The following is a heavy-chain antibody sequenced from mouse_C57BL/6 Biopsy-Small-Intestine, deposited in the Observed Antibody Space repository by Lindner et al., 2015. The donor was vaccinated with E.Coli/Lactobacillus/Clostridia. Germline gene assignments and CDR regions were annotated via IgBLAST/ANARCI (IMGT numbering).Heavy chain of an antibody. J-gene: IGHJ4*01. D-gene: IGHD2-4*01. Sequence: QESGAELVKPGPSVRLSCTASGFNIKDYYIHWVKQRTEQGLEWIGRIDPEDGETRYVPKFQGKATITADTSSNTAYLQLSSLTSEDTAVYYCARWGLRRGGYAMDYWGQGTSVTVSS. CDR2: IDPEDGET. CDR3: ARWGLRRGGYAMDY. V-gene: IGHV14-2*01. CDR1: GFNIKDYY.